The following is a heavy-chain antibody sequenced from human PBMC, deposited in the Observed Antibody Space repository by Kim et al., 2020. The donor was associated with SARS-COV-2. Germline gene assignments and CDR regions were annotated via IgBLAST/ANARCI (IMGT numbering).Heavy chain of an antibody. CDR1: GVIFNSYT. V-gene: IGHV3-23*01. D-gene: IGHD6-13*01. CDR3: AKVHTSSWSAAIHF. CDR2: ISHSGYDT. Sequence: GGSLRLSCAASGVIFNSYTMSWVRQAPNKGLEWVSVISHSGYDTYYAGPVKGRFTISRDNSKNTVNLQMNNLRVEDTAVYYCAKVHTSSWSAAIHFWGQGTLVTVS. J-gene: IGHJ4*02.